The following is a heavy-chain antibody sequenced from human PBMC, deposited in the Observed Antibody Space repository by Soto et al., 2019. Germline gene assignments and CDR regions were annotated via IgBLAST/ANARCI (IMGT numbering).Heavy chain of an antibody. CDR1: GFTFAAYG. J-gene: IGHJ6*02. Sequence: EVQLVESGGGLVQPGRSLRLSCAASGFTFAAYGMHWVRQAPGKGLEWVSGISWNGDRIDYADSVKGRFTISRDNAKNSLYLQMNSLRAEDTAVYYCARDKLMGGGSCYSCYYYYGMDVWGQGTTVTVSS. D-gene: IGHD2-15*01. CDR3: ARDKLMGGGSCYSCYYYYGMDV. CDR2: ISWNGDRI. V-gene: IGHV3-9*01.